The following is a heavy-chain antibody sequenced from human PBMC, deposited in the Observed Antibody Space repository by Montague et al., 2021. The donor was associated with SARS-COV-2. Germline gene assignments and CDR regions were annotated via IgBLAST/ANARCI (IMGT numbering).Heavy chain of an antibody. CDR1: GDCRNRSSHA. J-gene: IGHJ4*02. D-gene: IGHD2-2*01. V-gene: IGHV4-39*01. CDR3: SRQLPSYCSTNKCYPYYFDV. CDR2: MYDGWRN. Sequence: SETLSLTCAVSGDCRNRSSHARGWIRQPRGKGLVGIGTMYDGWRNYYNPTLKSRASIFVDTSSNQFFLKLNSVTAADTAVYFCSRQLPSYCSTNKCYPYYFDVWGQGALVTVSS.